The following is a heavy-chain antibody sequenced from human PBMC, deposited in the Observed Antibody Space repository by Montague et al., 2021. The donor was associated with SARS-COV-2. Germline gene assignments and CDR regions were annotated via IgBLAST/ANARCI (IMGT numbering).Heavy chain of an antibody. V-gene: IGHV3-48*04. CDR3: VRDPATGMDV. J-gene: IGHJ6*02. CDR1: GFTFSDYG. CDR2: ISATSRTI. Sequence: SLRLSCAASGFTFSDYGINWVRQAPGMGLEWFSFISATSRTIYYADSVEGRFTVSRDNAKNSLYLQMNSLRAEDTALYYCVRDPATGMDVWGLGTMVIVSS.